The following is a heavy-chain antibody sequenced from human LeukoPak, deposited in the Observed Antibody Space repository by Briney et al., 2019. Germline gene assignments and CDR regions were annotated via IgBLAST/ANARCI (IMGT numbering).Heavy chain of an antibody. D-gene: IGHD5-18*01. CDR1: GYTFTSYG. V-gene: IGHV1-2*02. Sequence: ASVKVSCKASGYTFTSYGISWVRQAPGQGLEWMGWINPNSGGTSYAQKFQGRVTMTRDTSISTAYMEVSSLRSDDTAVYYCATCGYSYGYQCYFDYWGQGTLVTVSS. CDR3: ATCGYSYGYQCYFDY. CDR2: INPNSGGT. J-gene: IGHJ4*02.